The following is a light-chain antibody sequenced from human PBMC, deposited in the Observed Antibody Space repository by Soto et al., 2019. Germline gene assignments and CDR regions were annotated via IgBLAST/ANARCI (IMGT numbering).Light chain of an antibody. CDR3: QQCSGSPLT. CDR2: AAS. V-gene: IGKV3-20*01. Sequence: EIVLTQSPGTLSLSPGERATLSCRASQSVSSNLAWYQQKPGQAPRLLIYAASTRATGIPDRFSGSGSGTDFTLTISRLEPEDFAVYYCQQCSGSPLTFGGGTKVDIK. CDR1: QSVSSN. J-gene: IGKJ4*01.